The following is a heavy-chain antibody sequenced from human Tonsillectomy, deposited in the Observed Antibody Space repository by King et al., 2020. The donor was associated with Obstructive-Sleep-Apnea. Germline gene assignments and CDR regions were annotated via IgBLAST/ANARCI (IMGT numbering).Heavy chain of an antibody. J-gene: IGHJ4*02. CDR1: GGSFSGYY. CDR3: ARRTPRYLGLVGTAPPVHRFDY. CDR2: INHSGST. D-gene: IGHD6-6*01. V-gene: IGHV4-34*01. Sequence: VQLQQWGAGLLKPSETLSLTCAVYGGSFSGYYWSWIRQPPGKGLEWIGEINHSGSTNYNPSLKSRVTISVDTSKNQFSLQLSSVPAAATAVYYCARRTPRYLGLVGTAPPVHRFDYWGQGTLVTVSS.